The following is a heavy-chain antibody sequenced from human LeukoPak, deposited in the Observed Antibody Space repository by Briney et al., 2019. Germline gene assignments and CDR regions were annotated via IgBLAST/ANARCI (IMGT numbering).Heavy chain of an antibody. CDR1: GFTFSSYA. Sequence: GGSLRLSCAASGFTFSSYAMHWVRQAPGKGLEYVSAISSNGGSTYYANSVKGRFTISRDNSKNTLYLQMGSLRAEDMAVYYCAREDETTAYYYMDVWGKGTTVTVSS. J-gene: IGHJ6*03. V-gene: IGHV3-64*01. CDR2: ISSNGGST. CDR3: AREDETTAYYYMDV. D-gene: IGHD4-17*01.